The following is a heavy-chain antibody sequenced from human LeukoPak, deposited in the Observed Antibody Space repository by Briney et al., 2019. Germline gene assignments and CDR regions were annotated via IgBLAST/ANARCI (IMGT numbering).Heavy chain of an antibody. J-gene: IGHJ5*01. CDR3: ARTEGTVAYDS. CDR2: INSDGSGT. V-gene: IGHV3-74*01. D-gene: IGHD4-23*01. Sequence: GGSLRLSCGASGFTFSNYWMHWVRQAPGKGLVWVSRINSDGSGTTYADSVRGRFTISRDNAKNTLYLQVNSLRAEDTAVYYCARTEGTVAYDSWGQGTLVTVSS. CDR1: GFTFSNYW.